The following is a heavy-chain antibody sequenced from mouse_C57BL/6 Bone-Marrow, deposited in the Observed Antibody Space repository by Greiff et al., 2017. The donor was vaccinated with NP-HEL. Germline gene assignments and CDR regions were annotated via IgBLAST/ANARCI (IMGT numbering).Heavy chain of an antibody. CDR3: ARITTVVADFDY. D-gene: IGHD1-1*01. CDR1: GYTFTSYW. J-gene: IGHJ2*01. Sequence: VQLQQSGAELVKPGASVKLSCKASGYTFTSYWMHWVKQRPGQGLEWIGMIHPNSGSTNYNEKFKSKATLTVDKSSSTAYMQLSSLTSEDSAVYYCARITTVVADFDYWGQGTTLTVSS. CDR2: IHPNSGST. V-gene: IGHV1-64*01.